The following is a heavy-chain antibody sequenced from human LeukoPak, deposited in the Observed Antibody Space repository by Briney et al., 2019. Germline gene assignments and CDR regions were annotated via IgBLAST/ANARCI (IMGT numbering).Heavy chain of an antibody. D-gene: IGHD3-16*02. V-gene: IGHV1-69*05. J-gene: IGHJ3*02. Sequence: SVKVSCKASGGTFSSYAISWVRQAPGQGLEWMGGIIPIFGTANYAQKFQGRVTITTDEPTSTAYMELSSLRSEDTAVYYCARRNLRRIEDAFDIWGQGTMVTVSS. CDR3: ARRNLRRIEDAFDI. CDR1: GGTFSSYA. CDR2: IIPIFGTA.